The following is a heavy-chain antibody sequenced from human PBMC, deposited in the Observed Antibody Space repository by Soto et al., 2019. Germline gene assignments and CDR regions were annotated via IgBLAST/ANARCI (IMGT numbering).Heavy chain of an antibody. D-gene: IGHD1-26*01. Sequence: QVQLQESGPGLVKPSQTLSLTCTVSGGSISSGGYYWSWIRQHPGKGLEWIGYIYYSGSTYYNPSLKGRVTISVDTSKNQSALKLSPVTAADTAVYYCARWVGATSFDYWGQGTLVTVSS. CDR1: GGSISSGGYY. J-gene: IGHJ4*02. CDR3: ARWVGATSFDY. V-gene: IGHV4-31*03. CDR2: IYYSGST.